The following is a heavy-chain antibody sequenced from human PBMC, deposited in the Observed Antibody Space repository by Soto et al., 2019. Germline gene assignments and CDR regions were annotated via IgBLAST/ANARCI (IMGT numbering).Heavy chain of an antibody. CDR1: GGTFSSYA. CDR3: ARGHYYDSSGYPNLPYYSGMDV. CDR2: IIPIFGTA. J-gene: IGHJ6*02. V-gene: IGHV1-69*13. Sequence: SVKVSCKASGGTFSSYAISWVRQAPGQGLEWMGGIIPIFGTANYAQKFQGRVTITADESTSTAYMELSSLRSEDTAVYYCARGHYYDSSGYPNLPYYSGMDVWGQGTTVTVSS. D-gene: IGHD3-22*01.